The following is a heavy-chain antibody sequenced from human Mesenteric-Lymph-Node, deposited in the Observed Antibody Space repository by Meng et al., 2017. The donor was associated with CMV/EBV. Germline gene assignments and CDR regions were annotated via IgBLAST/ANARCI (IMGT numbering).Heavy chain of an antibody. D-gene: IGHD3-3*01. V-gene: IGHV4-59*01. CDR3: AREVPYYDFWSGYSAHSNWFDP. J-gene: IGHJ5*02. Sequence: SYYWGWIRQPPGEGLEWIGYIYYSGSTNYNPSLKSRVTISVDTSKNQFSLKLSSVTAADTAVYYCAREVPYYDFWSGYSAHSNWFDPWGQGTLVTVSS. CDR2: IYYSGST. CDR1: SYY.